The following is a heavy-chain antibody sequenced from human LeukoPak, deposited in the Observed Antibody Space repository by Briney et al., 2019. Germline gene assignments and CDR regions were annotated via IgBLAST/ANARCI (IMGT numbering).Heavy chain of an antibody. CDR3: ARSRGYSGYVDAFDI. D-gene: IGHD5-12*01. CDR2: ISGSGGST. V-gene: IGHV3-23*01. Sequence: GGSLRLSCAASGFTFSSYAMSWVRQAPGKGLEWVSAISGSGGSTYYADSVKGRLTISRDNSKNTLYLQMNSLRAEDTAVYYCARSRGYSGYVDAFDIWGQGTMVTVSS. J-gene: IGHJ3*02. CDR1: GFTFSSYA.